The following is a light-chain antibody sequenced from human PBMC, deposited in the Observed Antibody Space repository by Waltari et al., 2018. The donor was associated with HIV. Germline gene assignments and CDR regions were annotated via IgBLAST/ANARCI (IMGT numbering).Light chain of an antibody. CDR3: LLYYSGVVI. Sequence: QSVVTQEPSLTVSPGATVTLSRASSTGTVTTATYPRWFQQKPGQAPRSLIYSTANKHAGTPARFAGYLLAGVAALAVSGVQPEDEAEYYCLLYYSGVVIFGGGTKLTVL. CDR2: STA. J-gene: IGLJ2*01. V-gene: IGLV7-43*01. CDR1: TGTVTTATY.